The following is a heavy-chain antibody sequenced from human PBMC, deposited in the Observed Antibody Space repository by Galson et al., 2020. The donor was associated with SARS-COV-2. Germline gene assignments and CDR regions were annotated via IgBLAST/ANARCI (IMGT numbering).Heavy chain of an antibody. J-gene: IGHJ5*02. V-gene: IGHV3-48*02. CDR1: GFSFIDNS. CDR2: VSGKNSTI. CDR3: AREHSSTWSFDR. D-gene: IGHD2-2*01. Sequence: GGSLRLSREASGFSFIDNSINWVRQAPGEGLEWISYVSGKNSTIYYADSVKGRFTISRDNAKNSLYLQMNNLRDEDTAMYYCAREHSSTWSFDRWGQGTLVTVSS.